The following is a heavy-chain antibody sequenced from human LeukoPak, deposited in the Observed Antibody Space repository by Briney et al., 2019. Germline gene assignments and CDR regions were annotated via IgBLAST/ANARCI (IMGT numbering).Heavy chain of an antibody. J-gene: IGHJ4*02. Sequence: ASVKVSCKASGYTFTGYYMHWVRQAPGQGLEWMGWINPNSGGTNYAQKFQGRVTMTRDTSISTAYMELSRPRSDDTAVYYCASDYYGSGSYDYWGQGTLVTVSS. CDR3: ASDYYGSGSYDY. V-gene: IGHV1-2*02. CDR1: GYTFTGYY. D-gene: IGHD3-10*01. CDR2: INPNSGGT.